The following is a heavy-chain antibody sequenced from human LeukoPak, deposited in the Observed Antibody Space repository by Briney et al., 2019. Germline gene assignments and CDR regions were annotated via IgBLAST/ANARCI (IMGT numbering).Heavy chain of an antibody. J-gene: IGHJ4*02. Sequence: ASVKVSCKASGYTFTSYGISWVRQAPGQGLEWMGWISAYNGNTNYAQKLQGRVTMTTDASTSTAYMELRSLRSDDTAVYYCARLPDFWSGYYTEPFDYWGQGTLVTVSS. CDR2: ISAYNGNT. CDR3: ARLPDFWSGYYTEPFDY. CDR1: GYTFTSYG. D-gene: IGHD3-3*01. V-gene: IGHV1-18*01.